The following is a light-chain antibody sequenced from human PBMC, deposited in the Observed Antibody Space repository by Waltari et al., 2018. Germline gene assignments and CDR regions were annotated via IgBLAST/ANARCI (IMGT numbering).Light chain of an antibody. V-gene: IGKV3-20*01. Sequence: EIVLTQSPGTLSWSPGERASLSGRASQSVSSTYLAWYQQRPGQAPRLLIYGASSRATGIPDRFSGSGSGTDFTLTVSRLEPEDFAVYYCLHYGGSPHTFGPGTKVDIK. CDR2: GAS. CDR1: QSVSSTY. CDR3: LHYGGSPHT. J-gene: IGKJ3*01.